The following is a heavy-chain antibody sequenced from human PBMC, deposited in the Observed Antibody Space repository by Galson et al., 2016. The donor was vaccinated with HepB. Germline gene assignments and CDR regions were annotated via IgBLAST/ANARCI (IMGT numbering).Heavy chain of an antibody. Sequence: SLRLSCAASGFTLDHYAMHWVRQAPGKGLEWVSGISWNSGSIGYADSVKGRFTISRDNAKNSLYLQMNSLRAGDTALYYCAKDSGAYYYDSSGYRRNAFGTWCQGIAHTVS. D-gene: IGHD3-22*01. CDR1: GFTLDHYA. CDR3: AKDSGAYYYDSSGYRRNAFGT. V-gene: IGHV3-9*01. CDR2: ISWNSGSI. J-gene: IGHJ3*02.